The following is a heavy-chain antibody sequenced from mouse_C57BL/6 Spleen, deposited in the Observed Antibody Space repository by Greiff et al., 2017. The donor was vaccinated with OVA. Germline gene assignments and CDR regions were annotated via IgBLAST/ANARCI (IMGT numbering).Heavy chain of an antibody. CDR3: ASFYRGDAMDY. D-gene: IGHD2-12*01. CDR1: GFTFSDYG. J-gene: IGHJ4*01. Sequence: EVKLMESGGGLVKPGGSLKLSCAASGFTFSDYGMHWVRQAPEKGLEWVAYISSGSSTIYYADTVKGRFTISRDNAKNTLFLQMTSLRSEDTAMYYCASFYRGDAMDYWGQGTSVTVSS. CDR2: ISSGSSTI. V-gene: IGHV5-17*01.